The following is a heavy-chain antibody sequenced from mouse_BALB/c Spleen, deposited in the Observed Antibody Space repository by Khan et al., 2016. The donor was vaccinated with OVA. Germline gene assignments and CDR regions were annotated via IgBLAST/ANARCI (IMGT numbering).Heavy chain of an antibody. CDR1: GYTFTSYD. CDR3: ARRRGSMDY. V-gene: IGHV1S56*01. Sequence: QVQLQQSGAEVVKSGASVNLSCKASGYTFTSYDLYWVRQRPEQGLEWIGWIFPGDVTTKYNEKFKGKATLTTDKSSSTAYIQLSRLTSEDSAVYFCARRRGSMDYWGQGTSVTVSS. J-gene: IGHJ4*01. CDR2: IFPGDVTT.